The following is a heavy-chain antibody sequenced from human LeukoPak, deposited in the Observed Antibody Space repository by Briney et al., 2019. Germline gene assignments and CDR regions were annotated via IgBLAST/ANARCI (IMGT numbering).Heavy chain of an antibody. CDR3: ARAEQYQLLLH. J-gene: IGHJ4*02. Sequence: ASVKVSCKASGYTVTNYGVSWVRQAPGQGLEWMGWIGAYNGNTNYAQKLQGRVTMTTDTSTSTAYLDLRSLRSDDTAVYYCARAEQYQLLLHWGQGTLVTVSS. D-gene: IGHD2-2*01. V-gene: IGHV1-18*01. CDR1: GYTVTNYG. CDR2: IGAYNGNT.